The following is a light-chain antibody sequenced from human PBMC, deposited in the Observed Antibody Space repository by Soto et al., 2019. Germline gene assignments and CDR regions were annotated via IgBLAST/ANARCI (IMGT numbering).Light chain of an antibody. V-gene: IGKV3-15*01. CDR1: QSVSIH. J-gene: IGKJ5*01. CDR2: DTS. CDR3: QQYSNWPPIT. Sequence: ETVMSQSPGTLSVSLGERATLSCRARQSVSIHLAGYQQKPGQAPRLLIYDTSTRATGIPARFSGSGSGPEFTLTISSLQSEDFAVYYCQQYSNWPPITFGQGTRLEIK.